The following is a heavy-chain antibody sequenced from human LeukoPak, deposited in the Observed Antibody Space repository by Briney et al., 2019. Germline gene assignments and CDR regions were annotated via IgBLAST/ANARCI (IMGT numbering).Heavy chain of an antibody. V-gene: IGHV3-30*04. CDR2: ISYDGSNK. Sequence: GGSLRLSCAASGFTFSSYAMHWVRQAPGKGLEWVAVISYDGSNKYYADSVKGRFTISRDNSKNTLYLQVNSLRAEDTAVYYCARDRMVRGVILHDYWGQGTLVTVSS. D-gene: IGHD3-10*01. CDR3: ARDRMVRGVILHDY. CDR1: GFTFSSYA. J-gene: IGHJ4*02.